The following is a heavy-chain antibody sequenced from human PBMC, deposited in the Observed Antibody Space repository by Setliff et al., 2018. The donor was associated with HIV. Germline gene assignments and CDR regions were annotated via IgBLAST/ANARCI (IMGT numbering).Heavy chain of an antibody. Sequence: PGGSLRLSCAASGFTFSSYGMHWVRQAPGKGLEWVAFIRYDGSNKYYADSVKGRFTISRDNSKNTLYLQMNSLRAEDTAVYYCAKDQYDYVWGSYLTCVIDTPNPLQPLPWG. V-gene: IGHV3-30*02. D-gene: IGHD3-16*02. CDR3: AKDQYDYVWGSYLTCVIDTPNPLQPLP. CDR1: GFTFSSYG. J-gene: IGHJ5*02. CDR2: IRYDGSNK.